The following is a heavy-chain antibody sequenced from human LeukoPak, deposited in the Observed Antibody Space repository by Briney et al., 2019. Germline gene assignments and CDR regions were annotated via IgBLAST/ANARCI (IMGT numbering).Heavy chain of an antibody. Sequence: GGSLRLSCTASGFIFRDRAMSWVRQAPGKGLEWVSVIYSGGSTYYADSVKGRFTISRDNSKNTLYLQMNSLRAEDTAVYYCARDVDWGQGTLVTVSS. CDR3: ARDVD. J-gene: IGHJ4*02. CDR1: GFIFRDRA. CDR2: IYSGGST. V-gene: IGHV3-53*01. D-gene: IGHD2-15*01.